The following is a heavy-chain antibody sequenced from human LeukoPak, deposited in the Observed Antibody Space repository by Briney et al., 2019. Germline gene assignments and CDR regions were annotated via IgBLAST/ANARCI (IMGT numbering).Heavy chain of an antibody. V-gene: IGHV3-33*06. CDR3: VKDNGPAAYRYDRGWFDP. Sequence: LSGRSLRLSCAASGFTFSSYGMHWVRQAPGKGLEWVAVIGHDEKHQDFVESVKGRFTISRDNSKYTLFLQMNSLRVEDTAVYYCVKDNGPAAYRYDRGWFDPWGQGTLVTVSA. J-gene: IGHJ5*02. CDR2: IGHDEKHQ. D-gene: IGHD3-16*02. CDR1: GFTFSSYG.